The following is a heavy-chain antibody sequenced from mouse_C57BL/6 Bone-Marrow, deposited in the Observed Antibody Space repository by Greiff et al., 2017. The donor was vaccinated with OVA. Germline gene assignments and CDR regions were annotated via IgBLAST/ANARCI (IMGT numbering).Heavy chain of an antibody. Sequence: EVHLVESGGGLVKPGGSLKLSCAASGFTFSSYAMSWVRQTPEKRLEWVATISDGGSYTYYPDNVKGRFTISRDNAKNNLYLQMSHLKSEDTAMYYCARDITTVVEDAMDYWGQGTSVTVSS. CDR2: ISDGGSYT. CDR3: ARDITTVVEDAMDY. J-gene: IGHJ4*01. CDR1: GFTFSSYA. V-gene: IGHV5-4*01. D-gene: IGHD1-1*01.